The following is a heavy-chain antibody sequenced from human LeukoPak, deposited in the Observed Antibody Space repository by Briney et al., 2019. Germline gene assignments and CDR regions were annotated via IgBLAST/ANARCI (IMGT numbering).Heavy chain of an antibody. CDR2: ISYDGSNK. CDR1: GFTFSSYT. J-gene: IGHJ4*02. D-gene: IGHD3-22*01. V-gene: IGHV3-30*04. CDR3: ASGYYNSSIDY. Sequence: GGSLRLSCAASGFTFSSYTMNWVRQAPGKGLEWVAVISYDGSNKYYADSVKGRFTISRDNSKNTLYLQMNSLRAEDTAVYYCASGYYNSSIDYWGQGTLVTVSS.